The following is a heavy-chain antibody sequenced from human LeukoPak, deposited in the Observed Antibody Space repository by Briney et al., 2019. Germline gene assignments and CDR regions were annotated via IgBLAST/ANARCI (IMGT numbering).Heavy chain of an antibody. J-gene: IGHJ4*02. D-gene: IGHD5-18*01. CDR3: ARVRDTAMVFFDY. V-gene: IGHV4-39*07. CDR2: IYYSGST. Sequence: SETLSLTCTVSGGSISSSSYYWGWIRQPPGKGLEWIGSIYYSGSTNYNPSLKSRVTISVDTSKNQFSLKLSSVTAADTAVYYCARVRDTAMVFFDYWGQGTLVTVSS. CDR1: GGSISSSSYY.